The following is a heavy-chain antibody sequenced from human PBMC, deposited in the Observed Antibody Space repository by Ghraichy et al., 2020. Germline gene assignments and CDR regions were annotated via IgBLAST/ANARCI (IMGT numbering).Heavy chain of an antibody. V-gene: IGHV3-43D*03. J-gene: IGHJ3*02. D-gene: IGHD3-22*01. CDR1: GFTFDDYA. Sequence: GESLNISCAASGFTFDDYAMHWVRQAPGKGLEWVSLISWDGGSTYYADSVKGRFTISRDNSKNSLYLQMNSLRAEDTALYYCAKDIGSSGYSTNGAFDIWGQGTMVTVSS. CDR2: ISWDGGST. CDR3: AKDIGSSGYSTNGAFDI.